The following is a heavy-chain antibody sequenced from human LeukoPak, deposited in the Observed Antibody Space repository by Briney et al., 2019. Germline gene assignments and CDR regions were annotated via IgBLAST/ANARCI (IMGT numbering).Heavy chain of an antibody. CDR2: MNPSSGNT. J-gene: IGHJ3*01. D-gene: IGHD2/OR15-2a*01. CDR3: ARNFYGDAFDL. Sequence: VASVKVSCKASGYAFGAFDINWVRQAPGQGLEWMGWMNPSSGNTGYAEKFQGRVTFTRETSITTAYMEMDSLTSDDTALYFCARNFYGDAFDLWGQGKMVTVSS. V-gene: IGHV1-8*03. CDR1: GYAFGAFD.